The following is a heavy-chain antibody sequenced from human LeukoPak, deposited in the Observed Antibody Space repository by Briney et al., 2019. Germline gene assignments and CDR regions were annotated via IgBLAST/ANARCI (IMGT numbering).Heavy chain of an antibody. D-gene: IGHD4-11*01. V-gene: IGHV4-39*01. Sequence: SETLSLTCSVSGGSISSSSYFWGWIRQPPGKGLEWIGSIYYSGRTYSNPSLKSRVSISVDTSKNQFSLKLSSVTAADTAVYYCASSDNYNGIDYWGQGTLVTVSS. CDR2: IYYSGRT. J-gene: IGHJ4*02. CDR1: GGSISSSSYF. CDR3: ASSDNYNGIDY.